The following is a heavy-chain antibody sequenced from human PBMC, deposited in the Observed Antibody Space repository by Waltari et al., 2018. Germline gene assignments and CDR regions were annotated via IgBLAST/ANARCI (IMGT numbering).Heavy chain of an antibody. V-gene: IGHV3-66*01. CDR1: GFPVCINY. Sequence: EVQLVESGGGLVHPGGSLRPSCAASGFPVCINYMRWVRQAPGKGLEWVSLIDSGGRTYYADSVKGRFTIARDNSKNTLYLQMNSLRAEDTAVYYCTRDAGAVAAEGDYWGQGTLVTVSS. J-gene: IGHJ4*02. CDR2: IDSGGRT. CDR3: TRDAGAVAAEGDY. D-gene: IGHD6-19*01.